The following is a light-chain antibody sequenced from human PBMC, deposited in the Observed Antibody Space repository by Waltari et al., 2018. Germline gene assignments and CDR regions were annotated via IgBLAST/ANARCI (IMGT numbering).Light chain of an antibody. CDR3: QQRSNWPQIT. CDR2: DAS. Sequence: EIVLTQSPATLSLSPGERATLSCRASQSVSSYLAWYQQKPGQAPRLLIYDASNRATGTPARFRGSGSGTDFTLTISSLEPEDFAVYYCQQRSNWPQITFGGGTKVEIK. CDR1: QSVSSY. J-gene: IGKJ4*01. V-gene: IGKV3-11*01.